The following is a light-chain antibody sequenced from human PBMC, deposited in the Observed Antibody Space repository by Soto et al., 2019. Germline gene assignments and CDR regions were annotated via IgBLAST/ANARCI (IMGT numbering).Light chain of an antibody. CDR2: EGS. J-gene: IGLJ2*01. V-gene: IGLV2-23*03. Sequence: QSVLTQPASASGSPGQSITISCTGTSSDVGSYNLVSWYQQHPGKAPKLMIYEGSKRPSGVSNRFSGSKSGNTASLTISGLQAEDEADYYCCSYAGSSTFMVFGGGTKVTVL. CDR3: CSYAGSSTFMV. CDR1: SSDVGSYNL.